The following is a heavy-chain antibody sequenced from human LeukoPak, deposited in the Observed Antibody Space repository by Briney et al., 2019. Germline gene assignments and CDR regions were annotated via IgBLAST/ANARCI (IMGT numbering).Heavy chain of an antibody. V-gene: IGHV4-59*12. CDR1: GGSISSYY. CDR3: ARSDRIAAFFDY. J-gene: IGHJ4*02. D-gene: IGHD6-6*01. CDR2: IYYSGTT. Sequence: SETLSLTCTVSGGSISSYYWSWIRQPPGKGLEWIGYIYYSGTTKYNPSLKSRVTISVDTSKNQFSLKLSSVTAADTAVYYCARSDRIAAFFDYWGQGTLVTVSS.